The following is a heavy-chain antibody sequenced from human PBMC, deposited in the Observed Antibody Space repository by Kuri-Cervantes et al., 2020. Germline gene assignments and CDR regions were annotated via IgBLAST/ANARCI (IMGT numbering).Heavy chain of an antibody. J-gene: IGHJ4*02. CDR1: GFTFSSYA. Sequence: SLKISCAASGFTFSSYAMSWVRQAPGKGLEWVSAISWNSGSIGYADSVKGRFTISRDNAKNSLYLQMNSLRAEDTALYYCAKDAYYDSSGYYAYWGQGTLVTVSS. V-gene: IGHV3-9*01. CDR2: ISWNSGSI. CDR3: AKDAYYDSSGYYAY. D-gene: IGHD3-22*01.